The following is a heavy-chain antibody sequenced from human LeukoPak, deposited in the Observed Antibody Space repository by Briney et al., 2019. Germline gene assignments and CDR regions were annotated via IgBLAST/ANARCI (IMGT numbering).Heavy chain of an antibody. D-gene: IGHD5-24*01. CDR2: INHSGST. V-gene: IGHV4-34*01. J-gene: IGHJ4*02. CDR3: ARASAGWLQPYFDY. Sequence: SETLSLTCAVYGTSFSRYYWSWIRQPPGKGLEWIGEINHSGSTNYNPSLKSRVTISVDTSKNQFSLKLSSVTAADTAVYYCARASAGWLQPYFDYWGQGTLVTVSS. CDR1: GTSFSRYY.